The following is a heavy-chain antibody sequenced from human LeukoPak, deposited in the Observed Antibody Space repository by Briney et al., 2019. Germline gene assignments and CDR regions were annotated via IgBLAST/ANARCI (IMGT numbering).Heavy chain of an antibody. V-gene: IGHV3-21*01. CDR3: ARGGAGATKDDTFDI. CDR2: ISSGSSYI. CDR1: GFTFSSYS. D-gene: IGHD1-1*01. J-gene: IGHJ3*02. Sequence: PGGSLRLSCAASGFTFSSYSVNWVRQAPGKGLEWVSSISSGSSYIFYADSVKGRFTISRDNPKNSLYLQMNSLTTEDTAVYYCARGGAGATKDDTFDIWGQGTMVTVSS.